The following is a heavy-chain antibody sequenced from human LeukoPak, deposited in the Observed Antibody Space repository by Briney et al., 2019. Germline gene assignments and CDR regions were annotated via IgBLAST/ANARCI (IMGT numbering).Heavy chain of an antibody. V-gene: IGHV1-24*01. D-gene: IGHD3-22*01. CDR3: ATLGPYDSSGYYYSRYYFDY. J-gene: IGHJ4*02. CDR1: GYTLTELS. CDR2: FDPEDGET. Sequence: ASVKVSCKVSGYTLTELSMHWVRQAPGKGLEWMGGFDPEDGETIYAQKFQGRVTMTEDTSTDTAYMELSSLRSEDTAVYYCATLGPYDSSGYYYSRYYFDYWGQGTLVTVSS.